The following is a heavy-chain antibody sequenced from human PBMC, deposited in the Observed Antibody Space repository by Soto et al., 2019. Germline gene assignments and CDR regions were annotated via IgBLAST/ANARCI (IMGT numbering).Heavy chain of an antibody. V-gene: IGHV4-39*01. Sequence: SETLSLTCTVSGGSISSSSYYWGWIRQPPGKGLEWIGSIYYSGSTYYNPSLKSRVTISVDTSKNQFSLKLSSVTAADTAVYYCAKCDTRYYYMDVWGKGTTVTVSS. D-gene: IGHD2-2*01. CDR3: AKCDTRYYYMDV. CDR1: GGSISSSSYY. J-gene: IGHJ6*03. CDR2: IYYSGST.